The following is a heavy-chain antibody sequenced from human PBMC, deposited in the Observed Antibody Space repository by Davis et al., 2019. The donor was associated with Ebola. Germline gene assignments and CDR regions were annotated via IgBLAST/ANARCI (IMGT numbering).Heavy chain of an antibody. CDR3: AKDDYLQRWGGFDI. D-gene: IGHD3-16*01. J-gene: IGHJ3*02. V-gene: IGHV3-30*18. CDR1: GFTFSSYG. CDR2: ISYDGSYQ. Sequence: GGSLRLSCAASGFTFSSYGMHWVRQAPGKGLEWVAVISYDGSYQNTGDSVKGRFTISRDNSKNTLYLQMNSLRPEDTALYYCAKDDYLQRWGGFDIWGQGTMVTVSS.